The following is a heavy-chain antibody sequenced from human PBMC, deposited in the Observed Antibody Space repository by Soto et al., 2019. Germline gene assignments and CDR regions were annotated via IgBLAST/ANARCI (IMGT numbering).Heavy chain of an antibody. CDR1: GFAFSTYS. D-gene: IGHD2-8*01. CDR3: ARDNGMAGSFDP. V-gene: IGHV3-48*02. J-gene: IGHJ5*02. Sequence: QLVESGGGLVQPGGSLRLSCAASGFAFSTYSMNWVRQAPGKGLEWVSYISFSSTTIFYADSVRGRFTLSRDNAKNSLDLQMNTLRDEDTAVYYCARDNGMAGSFDPWGQGTLVTVSS. CDR2: ISFSSTTI.